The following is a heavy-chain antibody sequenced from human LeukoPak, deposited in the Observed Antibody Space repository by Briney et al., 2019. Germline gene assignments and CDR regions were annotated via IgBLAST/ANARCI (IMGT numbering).Heavy chain of an antibody. CDR2: ISGSASGH. V-gene: IGHV3-23*01. CDR1: GLTFSTLG. CDR3: ANHRSAFEF. J-gene: IGHJ4*02. D-gene: IGHD3-10*01. Sequence: PGGSLRLSCAASGLTFSTLGMSWIRQSPGKGLEWVSAISGSASGHIPNYADSVKGRFTISRDNYKNTLYLQMNSLRVEDTAVYYCANHRSAFEFWGQGTLVTVSS.